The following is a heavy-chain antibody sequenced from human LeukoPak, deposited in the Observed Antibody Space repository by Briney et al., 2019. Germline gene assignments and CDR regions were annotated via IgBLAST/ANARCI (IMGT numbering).Heavy chain of an antibody. J-gene: IGHJ4*02. CDR3: ARDQGTVTTGY. D-gene: IGHD4-17*01. V-gene: IGHV4-30-4*01. CDR2: IYYSGST. Sequence: PSETLSLTCTVSGGSISSGDYYWSWIRQPPGKGLEWIGYIYYSGSTYYNPSPKSRVTTSVDTSKNQFSLKLSSVTAAGTAVYYCARDQGTVTTGYWGQGTLVTVSS. CDR1: GGSISSGDYY.